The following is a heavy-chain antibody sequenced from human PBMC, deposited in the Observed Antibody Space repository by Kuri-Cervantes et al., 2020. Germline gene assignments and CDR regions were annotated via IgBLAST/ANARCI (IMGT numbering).Heavy chain of an antibody. V-gene: IGHV4-4*02. D-gene: IGHD3-9*01. CDR2: IYHSGST. CDR3: ASVYDILTGSYAFDI. J-gene: IGHJ3*02. Sequence: SCAVSGGSISSSNWWSWVRQPPGKGLEWIGEIYHSGSTNYNPSLKSRVTISVDKSKNQFSLKLSSVTAADTAVYYCASVYDILTGSYAFDIWGQGTMVTVSS. CDR1: GGSISSSNW.